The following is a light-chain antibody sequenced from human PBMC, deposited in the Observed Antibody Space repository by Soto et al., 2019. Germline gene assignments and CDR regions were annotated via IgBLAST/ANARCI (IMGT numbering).Light chain of an antibody. Sequence: EVVLTQSPGTVSLSPGETAALSCRASQTVNSNYLAWYQQKPGQAPRLLIYGTTSRATGVPDRFSGGGSGTAFTLTISRLAPEDFAVYNCQQYGSSPPTFCGGTQVEI. CDR3: QQYGSSPPT. J-gene: IGKJ4*01. CDR2: GTT. CDR1: QTVNSNY. V-gene: IGKV3-20*01.